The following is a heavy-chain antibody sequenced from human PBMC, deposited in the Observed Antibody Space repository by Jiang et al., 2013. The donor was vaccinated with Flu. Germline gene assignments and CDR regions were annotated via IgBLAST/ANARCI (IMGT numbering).Heavy chain of an antibody. D-gene: IGHD3-3*01. CDR3: ARHGRLEWVARTPGPPNA. V-gene: IGHV4-39*01. CDR2: IYYSGST. CDR1: GGSISSSSYY. Sequence: LLKPSETLSLTCTVSGGSISSSSYYWGWIRQPPGKGLEWIGSIYYSGSTYYNPSLKSRVTISVDTSKNQFSLKLSSVTAADTAVYYCARHGRLEWVARTPGPPNAWGQGTLVTVSS. J-gene: IGHJ5*02.